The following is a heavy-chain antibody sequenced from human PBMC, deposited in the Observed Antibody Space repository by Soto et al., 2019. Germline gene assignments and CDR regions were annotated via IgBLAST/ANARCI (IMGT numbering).Heavy chain of an antibody. CDR1: GFTFSSYG. V-gene: IGHV3-30*18. Sequence: PGGSLRLSCAASGFTFSSYGIHWVRQAPGKGLEWVALISYDGSNKYHADSVKGRFTISRDNSKNTLYLQMNSLRAEGTAMYYCAKDAPYYYDSSGYYGPFDYWGEGTLVTVSS. J-gene: IGHJ4*02. CDR3: AKDAPYYYDSSGYYGPFDY. D-gene: IGHD3-22*01. CDR2: ISYDGSNK.